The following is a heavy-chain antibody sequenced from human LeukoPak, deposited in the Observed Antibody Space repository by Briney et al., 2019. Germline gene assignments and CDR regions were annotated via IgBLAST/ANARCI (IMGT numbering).Heavy chain of an antibody. D-gene: IGHD4-17*01. CDR2: ISDGGGTT. CDR3: AKSYGGYLGYFDS. J-gene: IGHJ4*02. V-gene: IGHV3-23*01. Sequence: GGSLRLSCAASGFTFSSCAMSWVRQAPGKGLEWISGISDGGGTTNYADAVKGRFTTSRGKSKKTLFLQMNSLRAEDTTVYYCAKSYGGYLGYFDSWGQGTLVTISS. CDR1: GFTFSSCA.